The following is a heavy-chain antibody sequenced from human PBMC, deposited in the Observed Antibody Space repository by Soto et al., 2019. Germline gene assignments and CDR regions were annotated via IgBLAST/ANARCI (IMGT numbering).Heavy chain of an antibody. D-gene: IGHD3-3*01. Sequence: QVQLVQSGAEVKKPGSSVKVSCKASGGTFSSYAISWVRQAPGQGLEWMGGIIPIFGTANYAQKFQGRVTITADESTSTAYMELSSLRSEDTAVYYCARSTYYDFWSGYYTYYYYYGMDVWGQGTTVTVSS. V-gene: IGHV1-69*01. CDR3: ARSTYYDFWSGYYTYYYYYGMDV. J-gene: IGHJ6*02. CDR2: IIPIFGTA. CDR1: GGTFSSYA.